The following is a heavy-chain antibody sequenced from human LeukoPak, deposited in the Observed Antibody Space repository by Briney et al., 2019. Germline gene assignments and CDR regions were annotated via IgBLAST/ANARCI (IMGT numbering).Heavy chain of an antibody. CDR1: GYTFTSYY. V-gene: IGHV1-46*01. CDR2: INPSGGST. J-gene: IGHJ3*02. D-gene: IGHD3-9*01. CDR3: AREGILTGYYTELDAFDI. Sequence: GASVKVSCKASGYTFTSYYMHWVRQAPGQGLEWMGIINPSGGSTSYAQKFQGRVTMTRDTSTSTVYMELSSLRSEDTAVYYCAREGILTGYYTELDAFDIWGQGTMVTVSS.